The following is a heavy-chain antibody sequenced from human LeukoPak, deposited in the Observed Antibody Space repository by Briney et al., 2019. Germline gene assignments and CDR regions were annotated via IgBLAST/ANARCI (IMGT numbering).Heavy chain of an antibody. V-gene: IGHV3-64*01. J-gene: IGHJ4*02. CDR1: GFTFSSYA. Sequence: PGGSLRLSCAASGFTFSSYAMRRVRQAPGKGLEYVSAISSNGGSTYYANSVKGRFTISRDNSKNTLYLQMGSLRAEDMAVYYCATTWRGYCSGGSCYRPFDYWGQGTLVTVSS. CDR3: ATTWRGYCSGGSCYRPFDY. D-gene: IGHD2-15*01. CDR2: ISSNGGST.